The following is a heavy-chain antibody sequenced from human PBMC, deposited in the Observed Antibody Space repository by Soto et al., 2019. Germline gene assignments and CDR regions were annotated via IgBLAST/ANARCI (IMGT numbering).Heavy chain of an antibody. Sequence: PSETLSLTCTVSGGSISSSNYYWGWIRQPPGKGLEWIGSIYYSGSTYYNPSLKSRVTISVDTSKNQFSLKLSSVTAVDTAVYYCASPKIAFYNWFDPWGQGTLVTVSS. CDR3: ASPKIAFYNWFDP. CDR1: GGSISSSNYY. J-gene: IGHJ5*02. V-gene: IGHV4-39*01. CDR2: IYYSGST. D-gene: IGHD3-3*02.